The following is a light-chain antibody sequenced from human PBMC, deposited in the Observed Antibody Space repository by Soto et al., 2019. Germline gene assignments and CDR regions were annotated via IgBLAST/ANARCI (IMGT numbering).Light chain of an antibody. CDR2: DIY. CDR1: QSVSRH. V-gene: IGKV3-11*01. J-gene: IGKJ2*01. CDR3: QQRSNCPRNT. Sequence: EIVLTQSPATLSLSPGERATLSCRASQSVSRHLAWYQQRPGQAPRLLNYDIYYRDSGIPGRFSGSGSGTNFTLTISSLEPEDSAVYYCQQRSNCPRNTFGQGTKLEI.